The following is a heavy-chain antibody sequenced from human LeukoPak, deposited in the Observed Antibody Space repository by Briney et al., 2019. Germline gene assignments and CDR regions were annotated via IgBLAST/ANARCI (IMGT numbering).Heavy chain of an antibody. Sequence: GGSLRLSCAASGFTISSYAMSWIRQAPGKGLEWVSDISGIGGSTYYADSVKGRFTISRANSKNTLYLQMNSMRAEDTAVFYCAKDLRGFYGSGSAHWGQGTLVTVSS. CDR1: GFTISSYA. D-gene: IGHD3-10*01. J-gene: IGHJ4*02. V-gene: IGHV3-23*01. CDR2: ISGIGGST. CDR3: AKDLRGFYGSGSAH.